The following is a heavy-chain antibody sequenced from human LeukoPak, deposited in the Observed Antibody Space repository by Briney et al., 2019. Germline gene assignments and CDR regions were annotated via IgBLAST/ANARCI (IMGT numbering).Heavy chain of an antibody. V-gene: IGHV4-59*12. CDR1: GGSISSYY. Sequence: SETLSLTCTVSGGSISSYYWSWIRQPPGKGLEWVGYIYYSGNTNYNPSLKSRVTISVDRSKNQFSLKLSSVTAADTAVYYCARGGSSSWFGGAFDIWGQGTMVTVSS. CDR3: ARGGSSSWFGGAFDI. D-gene: IGHD6-13*01. CDR2: IYYSGNT. J-gene: IGHJ3*02.